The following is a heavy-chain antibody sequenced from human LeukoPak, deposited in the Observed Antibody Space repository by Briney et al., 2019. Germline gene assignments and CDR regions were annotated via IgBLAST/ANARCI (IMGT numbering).Heavy chain of an antibody. J-gene: IGHJ4*02. CDR2: ISGSGGST. Sequence: GGSLRLSCAASGFTFSSYARSWVRQAPGKGLEWVSAISGSGGSTYYADSVKGRFTISRDNSKNTLYLQMNSLRAEDTAVYYCAKVLQEFTLFGVVIMTPPLYWGQGTLVTVSS. CDR3: AKVLQEFTLFGVVIMTPPLY. D-gene: IGHD3-3*01. CDR1: GFTFSSYA. V-gene: IGHV3-23*01.